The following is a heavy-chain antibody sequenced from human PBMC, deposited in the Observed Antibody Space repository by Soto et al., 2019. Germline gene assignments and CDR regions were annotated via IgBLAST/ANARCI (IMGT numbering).Heavy chain of an antibody. D-gene: IGHD2-2*01. CDR2: INYNSDAM. CDR1: GFSFDDYA. J-gene: IGHJ3*02. CDR3: EKTLYQLLGDDVFDM. V-gene: IGHV3-9*01. Sequence: EVQVVLSGGGLVQTGRSLRLSCTGSGFSFDDYAMHWVRQVPGKGLDWVAGINYNSDAMGYADSVKGRFTISRDNSKNSLYLQMHSLRHEDTALYDCEKTLYQLLGDDVFDMWGRGTMVTVSS.